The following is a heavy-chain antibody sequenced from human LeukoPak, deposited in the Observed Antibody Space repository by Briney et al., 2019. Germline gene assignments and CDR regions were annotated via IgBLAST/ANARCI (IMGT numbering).Heavy chain of an antibody. CDR1: GGTFSSYA. CDR2: IIPIFGTA. CDR3: ARDRGLYCSGGSCSGNYFDY. J-gene: IGHJ4*02. V-gene: IGHV1-69*13. D-gene: IGHD2-15*01. Sequence: SVKVSCKASGGTFSSYAISWVQQAPGQGLEWMGGIIPIFGTANYAQKFQGRVTITADGSTSTAYMELSSLRSEDTAVYYCARDRGLYCSGGSCSGNYFDYWGQGTLVTVSS.